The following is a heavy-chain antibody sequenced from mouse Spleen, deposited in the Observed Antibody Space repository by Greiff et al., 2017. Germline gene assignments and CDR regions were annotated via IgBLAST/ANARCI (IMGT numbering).Heavy chain of an antibody. J-gene: IGHJ2*01. CDR2: ISSGGSYT. Sequence: DVQLVESGGGLVKPGGSLKLSCAASGFTFSSYAMSWVRQTPEKRLEWVATISSGGSYTYYPDSVKGRFTISRDNAKNTLYLQMSSLRSEDTAMYYCASYWDYFDYWGQGTTLTVSS. CDR1: GFTFSSYA. V-gene: IGHV5-9-3*01. CDR3: ASYWDYFDY. D-gene: IGHD4-1*01.